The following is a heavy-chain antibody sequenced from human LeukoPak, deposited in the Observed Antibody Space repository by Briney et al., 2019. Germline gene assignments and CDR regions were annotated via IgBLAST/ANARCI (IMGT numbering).Heavy chain of an antibody. CDR2: IYYSGST. D-gene: IGHD1-20*01. CDR3: ARVLPITPYFDY. CDR1: GGSISSYY. J-gene: IGHJ4*02. Sequence: SETLSLTCTVSGGSISSYYWSWIRQPPGKGLEWIGYIYYSGSTNYNPSLKSRVTISVDTSKNQFSLKLSSVTAADTAVYYCARVLPITPYFDYWGQGTLVTVSS. V-gene: IGHV4-59*08.